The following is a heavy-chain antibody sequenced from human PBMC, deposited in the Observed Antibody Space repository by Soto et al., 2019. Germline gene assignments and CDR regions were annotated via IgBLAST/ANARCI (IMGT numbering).Heavy chain of an antibody. CDR1: GGTFSSYA. V-gene: IGHV1-18*01. D-gene: IGHD3-10*01. CDR2: TRAYNGNK. Sequence: ASVKVSCKSSGGTFSSYAIIWVRQSPVQGLEWMGWTRAYNGNKNYAQKIQGRVNMNKDTYTSTDYMELRSLRHDDTAVYYCARDLAPYYYGQGSLASDYWGQGTLVTVSS. CDR3: ARDLAPYYYGQGSLASDY. J-gene: IGHJ4*02.